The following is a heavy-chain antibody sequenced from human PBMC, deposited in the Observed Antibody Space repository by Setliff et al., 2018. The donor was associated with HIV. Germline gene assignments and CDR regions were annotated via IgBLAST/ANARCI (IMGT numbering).Heavy chain of an antibody. D-gene: IGHD6-13*01. V-gene: IGHV1-69*13. CDR1: GGTFSSYA. CDR3: ATGRRSSSWYYFDY. CDR2: IIPIFGTA. J-gene: IGHJ4*02. Sequence: GASVKVSCKASGGTFSSYAISWVRQAPGQGLEWMGGIIPIFGTANYAQKFQGRVTITADESTSTAYMEMSSLRSEDTAVYYCATGRRSSSWYYFDYWGQGTLVTVSS.